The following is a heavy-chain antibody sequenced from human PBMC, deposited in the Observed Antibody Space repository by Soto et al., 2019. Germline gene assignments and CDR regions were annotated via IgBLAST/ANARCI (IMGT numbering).Heavy chain of an antibody. Sequence: LRLSCAASGFTFSTYAMSWVRQAPGKGLEWVSAISGSGSDTYHAESVKGRFTISRDNSISMLYLQMNSLRTDDTAVYYCAHPRGYGVFDAYDFWGQGAMVTVSS. CDR1: GFTFSTYA. CDR2: ISGSGSDT. J-gene: IGHJ3*01. D-gene: IGHD4-17*01. V-gene: IGHV3-23*01. CDR3: AHPRGYGVFDAYDF.